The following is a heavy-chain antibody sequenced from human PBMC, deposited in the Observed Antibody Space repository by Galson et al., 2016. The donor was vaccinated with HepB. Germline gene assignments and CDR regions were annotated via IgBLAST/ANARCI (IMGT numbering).Heavy chain of an antibody. CDR3: ARHQSDTSGLDY. CDR2: IDWDDYK. J-gene: IGHJ4*02. Sequence: PALVKPTQTLTLTCTFSGFSFSTGRMRVSWIRQPPGKALEWLARIDWDDYKLYSTSLKTRLTIFKDTSKNQVVLIMTNMDPVDTATYYCARHQSDTSGLDYGGQGTLVTVSP. D-gene: IGHD3-22*01. V-gene: IGHV2-70*04. CDR1: GFSFSTGRMR.